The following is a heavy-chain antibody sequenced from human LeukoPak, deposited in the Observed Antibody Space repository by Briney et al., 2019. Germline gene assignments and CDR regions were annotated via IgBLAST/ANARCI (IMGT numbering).Heavy chain of an antibody. CDR3: ASRWELRGPLDY. D-gene: IGHD5-24*01. CDR2: IYSSGST. V-gene: IGHV4-39*07. J-gene: IGHJ4*02. Sequence: PSETLSLTRSVSGGSISSSNYYWDWIRQSPGKGLEWIGSIYSSGSTYYNPSLKSRVTLSVDTSNNLFSLRLNSVTAADTAIYYCASRWELRGPLDYWGQGMLVTVSS. CDR1: GGSISSSNYY.